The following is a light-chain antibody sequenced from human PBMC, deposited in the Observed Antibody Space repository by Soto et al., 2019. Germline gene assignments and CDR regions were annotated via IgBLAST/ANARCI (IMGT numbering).Light chain of an antibody. J-gene: IGLJ2*01. V-gene: IGLV1-51*01. Sequence: QSVLTQTPSVSAAPGQKVTIACSGSSSNIGNNYVSWYQQLPGTAPKLLIYDNNKRPSGIPDRFSGSKSGTSATLGITGLQTVDEADYYCGTWDSSLSAPVFGGGTKVTVL. CDR2: DNN. CDR1: SSNIGNNY. CDR3: GTWDSSLSAPV.